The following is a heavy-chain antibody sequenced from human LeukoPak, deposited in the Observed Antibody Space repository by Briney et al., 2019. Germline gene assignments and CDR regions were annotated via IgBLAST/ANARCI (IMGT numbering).Heavy chain of an antibody. D-gene: IGHD1-26*01. J-gene: IGHJ4*02. CDR3: ASGGSYPYYFDY. Sequence: GGSLRLSCAASGFTFSSNYMSWVRQAPGKGLEWVSVIYSGGSTYYADSVKGRFTISRDNSKNTLYLQMNSLRAEDTAVYYCASGGSYPYYFDYWGQGTLVTVSS. V-gene: IGHV3-53*01. CDR1: GFTFSSNY. CDR2: IYSGGST.